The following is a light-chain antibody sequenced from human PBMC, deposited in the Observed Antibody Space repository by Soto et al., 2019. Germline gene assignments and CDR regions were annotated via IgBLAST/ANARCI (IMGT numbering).Light chain of an antibody. V-gene: IGKV1-33*01. CDR3: QQYDNLFT. Sequence: DLQMTQSPSSLSASVGDRVTITCQASQDISNYLNWYQQKPGKAPKLLIYDASNLETGVPSRFSGSGSGTDFPFTISSLQPEDIATYYCQQYDNLFTFGPGTKVDIK. CDR2: DAS. J-gene: IGKJ3*01. CDR1: QDISNY.